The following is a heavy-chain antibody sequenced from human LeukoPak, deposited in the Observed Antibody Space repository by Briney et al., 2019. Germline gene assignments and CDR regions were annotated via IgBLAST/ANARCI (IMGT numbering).Heavy chain of an antibody. CDR3: ARRRYDYVWGSYRYNYFDY. CDR2: IYYSGST. J-gene: IGHJ4*02. V-gene: IGHV4-59*08. CDR1: GGSNSSYY. D-gene: IGHD3-16*02. Sequence: PSETLSLTCTVSGGSNSSYYWSWIRQPPGKGLEWIGYIYYSGSTNYNPSLKSRVTISVDTSKNQFSLKLSSVTAADTAVYYCARRRYDYVWGSYRYNYFDYWGQGTLVTVSS.